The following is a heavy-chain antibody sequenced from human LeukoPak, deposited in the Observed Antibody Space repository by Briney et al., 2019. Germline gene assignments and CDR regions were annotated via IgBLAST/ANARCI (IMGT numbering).Heavy chain of an antibody. Sequence: GGSLRLSCAASGFTFSSYAMHWVRQAPGKGLEWVAVISYDGSNKYYADSVKGRFTISRDNSKNTLYLQMNSLRAEDTAVYYCASRLWFGEGAFDIWGQGTMVTVSS. CDR1: GFTFSSYA. CDR2: ISYDGSNK. CDR3: ASRLWFGEGAFDI. J-gene: IGHJ3*02. D-gene: IGHD3-10*01. V-gene: IGHV3-30*04.